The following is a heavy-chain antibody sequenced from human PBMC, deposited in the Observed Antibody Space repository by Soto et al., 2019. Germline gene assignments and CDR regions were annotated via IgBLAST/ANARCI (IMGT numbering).Heavy chain of an antibody. CDR1: RYTLTSYY. V-gene: IGHV1-46*01. D-gene: IGHD6-13*01. J-gene: IGHJ6*02. CDR2: INPSDGRP. CDR3: ASSPGAAAGTFYYYGMDV. Sequence: QVQLVQSGAEVKNPGASVKVSCKASRYTLTSYYIHWVRQAPGQGLEWVGMINPSDGRPTYAQKFQGRVNMTRGTSTSTVYMELTSLRSEDTAVYYCASSPGAAAGTFYYYGMDVWGQGTTVTVSS.